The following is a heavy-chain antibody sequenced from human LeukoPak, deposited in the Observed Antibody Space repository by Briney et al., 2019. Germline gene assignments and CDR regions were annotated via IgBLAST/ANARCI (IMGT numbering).Heavy chain of an antibody. V-gene: IGHV3-30*04. CDR3: ARDYGDYDGYFDL. J-gene: IGHJ2*01. CDR1: GFTFSSYA. CDR2: ISYDGSNK. Sequence: GGSLRLSCAASGFTFSSYAMHWVRQAPGKGLEWVAVISYDGSNKYYADSVKGRFTISRGNSKNTLYLQMNSLRAEDTAVYYCARDYGDYDGYFDLWGRGTLVTVSS. D-gene: IGHD4-17*01.